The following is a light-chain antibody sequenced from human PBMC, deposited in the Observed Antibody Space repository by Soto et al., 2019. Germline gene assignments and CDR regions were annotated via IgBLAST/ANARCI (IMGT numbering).Light chain of an antibody. V-gene: IGKV3-20*01. CDR1: QSVSSNH. CDR3: QKYGSSPTWT. Sequence: ESVLTQSPGTLSLSPGERATLSCRASQSVSSNHFAWYQQKPGRAPRLLIYGASNRATGIPDRFSGSGSGTDFTLTISRLEPEDSAVYYCQKYGSSPTWTFGQGTKVDIK. CDR2: GAS. J-gene: IGKJ1*01.